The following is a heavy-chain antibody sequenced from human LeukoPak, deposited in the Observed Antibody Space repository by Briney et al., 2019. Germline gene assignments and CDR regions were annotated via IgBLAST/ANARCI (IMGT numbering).Heavy chain of an antibody. J-gene: IGHJ4*02. CDR3: ARRVKQQLVFDY. V-gene: IGHV4-4*09. Sequence: SETLSLTCTVSGGSISGYYLNWIRQPPGKGLEWIGYIPTSGNTNYNPSHKSRVTISVDTSRNQFSLRLSSVTAADTAVYYCARRVKQQLVFDYWGQGTLVTVSS. CDR1: GGSISGYY. D-gene: IGHD6-13*01. CDR2: IPTSGNT.